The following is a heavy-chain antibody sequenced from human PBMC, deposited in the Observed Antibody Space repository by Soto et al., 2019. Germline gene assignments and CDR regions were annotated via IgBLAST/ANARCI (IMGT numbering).Heavy chain of an antibody. V-gene: IGHV3-15*07. Sequence: GGSLRLSCTASGFTFANAFMNWVRQAPGKGLEWIGRIRTKTYGDAVDYAAPVKGRFTISRDDSKDTMNLQMNSLKTEDTAVYYCTSCRGYCTGLVAYDIWGQGTMVTVSS. J-gene: IGHJ3*02. CDR1: GFTFANAF. CDR2: IRTKTYGDAV. CDR3: TSCRGYCTGLVAYDI. D-gene: IGHD2-8*02.